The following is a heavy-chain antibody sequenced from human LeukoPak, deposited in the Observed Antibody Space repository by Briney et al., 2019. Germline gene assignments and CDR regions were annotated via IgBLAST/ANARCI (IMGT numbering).Heavy chain of an antibody. CDR1: GFTFSSYA. D-gene: IGHD2-21*01. Sequence: GGSLRRSCAASGFTFSSYAMSWVRQAPGKGLEWVSALSGSGGSTYYADSVRGRFTISRDNSMNTLHLQMNSLRAEDTAVYYCASVPFVVIIGEYFQHWGQGTLVTVSS. CDR3: ASVPFVVIIGEYFQH. V-gene: IGHV3-23*01. CDR2: LSGSGGST. J-gene: IGHJ1*01.